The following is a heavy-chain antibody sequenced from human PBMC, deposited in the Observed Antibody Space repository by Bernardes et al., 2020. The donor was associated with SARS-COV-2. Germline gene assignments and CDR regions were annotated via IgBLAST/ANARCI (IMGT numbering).Heavy chain of an antibody. CDR3: AREGYSGYDTVFFDY. V-gene: IGHV3-7*01. D-gene: IGHD5-12*01. CDR2: IKKDGREK. J-gene: IGHJ4*02. CDR1: GFTFSTSW. Sequence: GGALRLSCAASGFTFSTSWMSWVRQAPGKGLEWVANIKKDGREKYYVDSVKGRFTISRDNAKNSLYLQMNRLRAEDTALYYCAREGYSGYDTVFFDYWGQGTLVTVSS.